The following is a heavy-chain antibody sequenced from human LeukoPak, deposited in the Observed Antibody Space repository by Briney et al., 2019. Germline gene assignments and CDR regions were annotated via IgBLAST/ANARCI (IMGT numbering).Heavy chain of an antibody. CDR1: GYTFTSYY. J-gene: IGHJ4*02. D-gene: IGHD1-26*01. CDR2: INPSGGST. CDR3: ARGNGGWLLHLPLDY. V-gene: IGHV1-46*01. Sequence: ASVKASCTASGYTFTSYYMHWVRQAPGQGLEWMGIINPSGGSTSYAQKFQGRVTMTRDLSTSTVYMELSSLRSEDTAVYYCARGNGGWLLHLPLDYWGQGTLVTVSS.